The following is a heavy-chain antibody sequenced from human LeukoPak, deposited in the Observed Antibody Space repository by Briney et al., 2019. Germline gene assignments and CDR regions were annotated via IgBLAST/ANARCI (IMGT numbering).Heavy chain of an antibody. D-gene: IGHD2-15*01. Sequence: PSETLSLTCTVSGGSMNNYLWSWIRQSPGKGLEWIGYVYYSGNTNYNPSLKSRVTISTDTSKYQFFLKLRSVTAADAAVYFCVGELSGGWRFDYWGQGILVTVSS. J-gene: IGHJ4*02. CDR1: GGSMNNYL. CDR3: VGELSGGWRFDY. CDR2: VYYSGNT. V-gene: IGHV4-59*01.